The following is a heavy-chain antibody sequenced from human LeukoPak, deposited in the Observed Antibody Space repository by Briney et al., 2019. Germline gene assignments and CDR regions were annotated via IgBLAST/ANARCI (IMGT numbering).Heavy chain of an antibody. V-gene: IGHV3-21*01. CDR3: ARAEVVVVAATLNYYYYGMDV. CDR1: GFTFSSYS. CDR2: ISSSSSYI. Sequence: GGSLRLSCAASGFTFSSYSMNWVRQAPGKGLEWVSSISSSSSYIYYADSVKGRFTISRDNAKNSLYLQVNSLRAEDTAVYYCARAEVVVVAATLNYYYYGMDVWGQGTTVTVSS. D-gene: IGHD2-15*01. J-gene: IGHJ6*02.